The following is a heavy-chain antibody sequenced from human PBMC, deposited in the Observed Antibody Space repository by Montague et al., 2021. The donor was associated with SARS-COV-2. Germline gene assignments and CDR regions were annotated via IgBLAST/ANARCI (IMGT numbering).Heavy chain of an antibody. CDR3: ARSHDCSGAYYLPS. J-gene: IGHJ5*02. CDR1: GGSIGSYY. D-gene: IGHD3-10*02. Sequence: SETLSLTCSVSGGSIGSYYWSWLRQPPGKRLEWIGHIHYSGGNTYSPSFKSRVTISIDTPKNQFSLKLSSVTAADTAVYYCARSHDCSGAYYLPSWGQGTLVTVSS. V-gene: IGHV4-59*01. CDR2: IHYSGGN.